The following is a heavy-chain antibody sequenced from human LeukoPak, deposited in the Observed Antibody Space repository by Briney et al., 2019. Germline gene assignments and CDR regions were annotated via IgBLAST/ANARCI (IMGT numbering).Heavy chain of an antibody. Sequence: GGSLRLSCAASGFTFSDHYMDWVRQAPGKGLEWVGRSSNKANSYTTEYAASVKGRFTISRDDSKNSLYLQMNSLKTEDTAVYYCARGSSYYYDTSGYYFDYWGQGTLVTVSS. D-gene: IGHD3-22*01. CDR1: GFTFSDHY. CDR3: ARGSSYYYDTSGYYFDY. CDR2: SSNKANSYTT. V-gene: IGHV3-72*01. J-gene: IGHJ4*02.